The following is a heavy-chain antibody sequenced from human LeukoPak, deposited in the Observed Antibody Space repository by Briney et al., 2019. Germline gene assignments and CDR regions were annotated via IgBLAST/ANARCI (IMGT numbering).Heavy chain of an antibody. CDR3: VVSIQAAAIPAFDS. Sequence: GASVKVSCKASGYNFAHNIHWVRQAPGQGHEFMGWINPKNGGTKYAQNFQGRVTMTRDTSISTAYMELSSLGSDDTAVYYCVVSIQAAAIPAFDSWGQGTLVTVSS. CDR1: GYNFAHN. CDR2: INPKNGGT. D-gene: IGHD6-25*01. V-gene: IGHV1-2*02. J-gene: IGHJ4*02.